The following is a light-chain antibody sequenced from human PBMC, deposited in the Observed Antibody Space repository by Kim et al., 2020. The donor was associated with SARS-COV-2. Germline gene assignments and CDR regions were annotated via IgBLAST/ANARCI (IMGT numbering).Light chain of an antibody. Sequence: DIQMTQSPSSLSASVGDKVTITCRASQTINTLLNWYQQRPGEAPRLLIHSASSLQSGVPSRFSGSGSGIDFTLTITSLQPEDFATYYCQQRYYTPRYSLGQGTELEI. V-gene: IGKV1-39*01. CDR2: SAS. CDR1: QTINTL. CDR3: QQRYYTPRYS. J-gene: IGKJ2*01.